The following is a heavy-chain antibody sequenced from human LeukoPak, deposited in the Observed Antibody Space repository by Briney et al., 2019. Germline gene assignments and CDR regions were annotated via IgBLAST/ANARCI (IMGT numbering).Heavy chain of an antibody. V-gene: IGHV3-23*01. D-gene: IGHD3-3*01. CDR3: PKRPHHDFRSGYYHTS. Sequence: GGSLRLSCAASRITLSSYAMRWVRQAPGKGLEWVSGISGSGGSTYYADSVKRRFTISRDNSKTTLYLQMNSLRAADTAVYYCPKRPHHDFRSGYYHTSWGQGTLVTVSS. CDR1: RITLSSYA. J-gene: IGHJ5*02. CDR2: ISGSGGST.